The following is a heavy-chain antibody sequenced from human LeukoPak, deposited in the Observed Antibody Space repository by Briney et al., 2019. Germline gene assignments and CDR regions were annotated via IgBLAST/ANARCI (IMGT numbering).Heavy chain of an antibody. D-gene: IGHD3-10*01. CDR1: GFTFSSYA. CDR2: VSYGGSNE. J-gene: IGHJ4*02. CDR3: ARDGSGSGNYYSVAGFDY. Sequence: PGGSLRLSCAASGFTFSSYAVHWVRQAPGKGLEWVAVVSYGGSNEYYADSVKGRFTISRDNAKNSLYLKMNSLRAEDTAVYYCARDGSGSGNYYSVAGFDYWGQGNLVTVSS. V-gene: IGHV3-30-3*01.